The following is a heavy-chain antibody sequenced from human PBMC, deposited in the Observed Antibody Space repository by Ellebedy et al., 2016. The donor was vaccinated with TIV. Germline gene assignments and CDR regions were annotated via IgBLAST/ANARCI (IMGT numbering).Heavy chain of an antibody. CDR1: GGTFSSYV. CDR3: ATSFGEFLRASPDI. CDR2: IIPILGIA. D-gene: IGHD3-10*01. Sequence: ASVKVSCKASGGTFSSYVISWVRQAPGQGLEWMGRIIPILGIANYAQKFQGRVTITADKSTSTAYMELSGLTSEDTAVYYCATSFGEFLRASPDIWGQGTMVTVSA. J-gene: IGHJ3*02. V-gene: IGHV1-69*04.